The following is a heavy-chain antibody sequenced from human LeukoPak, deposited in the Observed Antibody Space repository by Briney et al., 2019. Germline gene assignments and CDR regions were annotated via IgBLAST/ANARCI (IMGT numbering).Heavy chain of an antibody. Sequence: SETLSLTCTVSGCSISSHYWSWIRQPPGKGLEWIGYIYYSGSTNYNPSLKSRVTISVDTSKNQFSLKLSSVTAADTAVYYCARDGDSSSWYQFDYWGQGTLVTVSS. CDR2: IYYSGST. CDR3: ARDGDSSSWYQFDY. CDR1: GCSISSHY. V-gene: IGHV4-59*11. D-gene: IGHD6-13*01. J-gene: IGHJ4*02.